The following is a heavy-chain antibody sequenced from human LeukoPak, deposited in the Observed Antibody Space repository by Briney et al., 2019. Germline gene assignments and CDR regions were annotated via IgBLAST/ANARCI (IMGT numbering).Heavy chain of an antibody. J-gene: IGHJ3*01. CDR2: INTQGTYT. CDR3: AREEAPIEGDDAFDF. Sequence: PGGSLRPSCVVSGITFSNYWMHWVRQDPGRGLLWVSRINTQGTYTNYADSVKGRFTISRDNAMNTLFLQMNSLSIEDTAVYYCAREEAPIEGDDAFDFWGQGAMVIVSS. V-gene: IGHV3-74*01. D-gene: IGHD3-16*01. CDR1: GITFSNYW.